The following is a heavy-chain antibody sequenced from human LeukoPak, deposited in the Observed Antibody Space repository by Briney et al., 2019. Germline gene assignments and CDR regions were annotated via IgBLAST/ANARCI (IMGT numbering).Heavy chain of an antibody. CDR2: IHSSGST. V-gene: IGHV4-59*01. CDR3: ARDQTDKGDAFDM. J-gene: IGHJ3*02. Sequence: SETLSLTCTVSGGSISSYYWSWIRQPPGKGLEWIAYIHSSGSTNYNPSLKSRVTISIDTSKNRFSLKLSSVTAADTAVYYCARDQTDKGDAFDMWGQGRMVTVSS. D-gene: IGHD2-21*02. CDR1: GGSISSYY.